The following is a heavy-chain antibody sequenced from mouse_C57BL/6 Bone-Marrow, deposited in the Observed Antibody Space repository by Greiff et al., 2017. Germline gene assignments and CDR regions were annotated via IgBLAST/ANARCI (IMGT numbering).Heavy chain of an antibody. V-gene: IGHV1-64*01. J-gene: IGHJ4*01. D-gene: IGHD2-3*01. CDR2: IHPNSGST. CDR1: GYTFTSYW. CDR3: ARWLLFYYAMDY. Sequence: QVQLKQPGAELVKPGASVKLSCKASGYTFTSYWMHWVKQRPGQGLEWIGMIHPNSGSTNYNEKFKSKATLTVDKSSSTAYMQLSSLTSEYSEVYYCARWLLFYYAMDYWGQGTSVTVSS.